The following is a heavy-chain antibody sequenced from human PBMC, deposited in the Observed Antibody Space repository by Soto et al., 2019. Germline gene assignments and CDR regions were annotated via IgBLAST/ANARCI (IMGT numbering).Heavy chain of an antibody. CDR2: ISAYNGNT. Sequence: VQLLESGGGLVQPGASVKVSCKASGYTFTSYGISWVRQAPGQGLEWMGWISAYNGNTNYAQKLQGRVTMTTDTSTSTAYMELRSLRSDDTAVYYCARDEGYSYDGGFDPWGQGTLVTVSS. CDR3: ARDEGYSYDGGFDP. D-gene: IGHD5-18*01. J-gene: IGHJ5*02. V-gene: IGHV1-18*04. CDR1: GYTFTSYG.